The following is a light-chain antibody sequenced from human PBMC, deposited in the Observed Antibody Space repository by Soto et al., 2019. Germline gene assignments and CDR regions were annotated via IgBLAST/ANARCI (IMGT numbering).Light chain of an antibody. CDR3: QQYNKWPPYT. Sequence: EIVMTQSPANLSVSPGERATLSCRASQSVSSNLAWYQQKPGQGPRLLIYGASTRATSIPARFSGSGSWTEFTLTIKSLQSEDFAVYYCQQYNKWPPYTFGQGTKLEIK. J-gene: IGKJ2*01. CDR1: QSVSSN. V-gene: IGKV3-15*01. CDR2: GAS.